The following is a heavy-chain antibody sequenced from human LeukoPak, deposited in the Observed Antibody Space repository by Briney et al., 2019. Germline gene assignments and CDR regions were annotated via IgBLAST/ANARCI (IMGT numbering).Heavy chain of an antibody. CDR3: ARGRGPSSGLYYFDY. V-gene: IGHV4-59*01. Sequence: PSETLSLTCTVSGGSISSYLWSWIRQPPGKGLEWIGYIYYNGSTNYISSLKSRVTISVDTSRNQFSLKLTSVTAADTAVYYCARGRGPSSGLYYFDYWGQGTLVTVSS. J-gene: IGHJ4*02. CDR1: GGSISSYL. D-gene: IGHD6-19*01. CDR2: IYYNGST.